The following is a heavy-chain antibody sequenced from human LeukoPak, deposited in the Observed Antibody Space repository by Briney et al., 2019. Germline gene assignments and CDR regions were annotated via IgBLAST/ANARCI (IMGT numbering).Heavy chain of an antibody. V-gene: IGHV4-61*05. CDR1: GGSISSSNYY. Sequence: PSETLSLTCTVSGGSISSSNYYWGWFRQPPGKGLEWIGYMHYSGRSNYNPSLKSRVTISVDTSKNQFSLKLSSVTAADTAVYYCARGGVGATYAGFDNWGQGTLVTVSS. J-gene: IGHJ4*02. CDR3: ARGGVGATYAGFDN. D-gene: IGHD1-26*01. CDR2: MHYSGRS.